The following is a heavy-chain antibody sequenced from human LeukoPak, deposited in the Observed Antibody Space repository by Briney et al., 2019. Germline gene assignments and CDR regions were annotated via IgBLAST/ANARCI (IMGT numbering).Heavy chain of an antibody. CDR1: GFTFSSYE. Sequence: GGSLRLSCAASGFTFSSYEMNWVRQAPGKGLEWVSYISSSGSNIYYADSVKGRFTIYRDNAKNSLYLQMNSLRAEDTAVYYCARVSAFDYWGQGTLVTVSS. CDR3: ARVSAFDY. J-gene: IGHJ4*02. CDR2: ISSSGSNI. V-gene: IGHV3-48*03.